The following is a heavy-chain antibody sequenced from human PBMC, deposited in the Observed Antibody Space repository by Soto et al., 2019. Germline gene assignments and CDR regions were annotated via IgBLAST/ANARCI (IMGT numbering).Heavy chain of an antibody. J-gene: IGHJ5*02. V-gene: IGHV1-3*01. Sequence: ASVKVSCKASGYTFTSYGISWVRQAPGQRLEWMGWINAGNGNTKYSQKFQGRVTITRDTSASTAYMELSSLRSEDTAVYYCARHNSQWPNWFDPWGQGTPVTVSS. D-gene: IGHD1-1*01. CDR3: ARHNSQWPNWFDP. CDR2: INAGNGNT. CDR1: GYTFTSYG.